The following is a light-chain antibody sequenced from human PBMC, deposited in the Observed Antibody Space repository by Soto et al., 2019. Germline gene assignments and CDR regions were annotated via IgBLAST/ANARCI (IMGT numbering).Light chain of an antibody. CDR2: DAS. CDR3: QQDNNRPKT. CDR1: QSVGSN. J-gene: IGKJ1*01. V-gene: IGKV3-15*01. Sequence: EIVMTQSPDTLSVSPGETATLSCRASQSVGSNLAWYQQKPGQAPRLLISDASTRAAGLPARFSGSGSGTEFTITISSLQSEDFADYYCQQDNNRPKTFGQGTKVEIK.